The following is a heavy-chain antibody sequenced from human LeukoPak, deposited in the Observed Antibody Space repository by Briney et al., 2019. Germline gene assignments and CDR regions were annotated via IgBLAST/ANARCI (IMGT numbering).Heavy chain of an antibody. CDR3: ARWSLSLAGPDY. D-gene: IGHD6-19*01. CDR2: INHRGST. CDR1: GGSFSGYY. J-gene: IGHJ4*02. Sequence: SETLSLTCAVYGGSFSGYYWSWIRQPPGKGLEWIGEINHRGSTNYKPSLKSRVAISVDTSKNQFSLKLIPVTAADTAVYYCARWSLSLAGPDYWGQGTLVTVSS. V-gene: IGHV4-34*01.